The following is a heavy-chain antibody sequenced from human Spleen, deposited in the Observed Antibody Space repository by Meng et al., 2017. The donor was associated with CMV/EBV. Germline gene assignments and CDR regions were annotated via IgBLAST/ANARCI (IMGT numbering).Heavy chain of an antibody. D-gene: IGHD3-3*01. CDR1: GFTVSSNY. CDR3: AKEKRWDYGSWSGPHSSWLDS. J-gene: IGHJ5*01. Sequence: GGSLRLSCAASGFTVSSNYMSWVRQAPGKGLEWVSVIYSGGSTYYADSVKGRFTISRDNSKNTLYLQMNSLRAEDTAVYYCAKEKRWDYGSWSGPHSSWLDSWGQGTLVTVSS. V-gene: IGHV3-53*01. CDR2: IYSGGST.